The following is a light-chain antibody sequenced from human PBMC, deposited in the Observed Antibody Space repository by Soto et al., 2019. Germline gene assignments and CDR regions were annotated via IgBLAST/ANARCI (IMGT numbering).Light chain of an antibody. CDR1: SSDVGSYNL. CDR3: CSYAGSSTYV. V-gene: IGLV2-23*02. J-gene: IGLJ1*01. Sequence: QSALTQPASVSGSPGQSITISCTGTSSDVGSYNLVSWYQQHPGKAPKLMIYEVSKRPSGVSNRFSGSKSGNTASLTISGLQDEDEADYYCCSYAGSSTYVFGTGTKLTV. CDR2: EVS.